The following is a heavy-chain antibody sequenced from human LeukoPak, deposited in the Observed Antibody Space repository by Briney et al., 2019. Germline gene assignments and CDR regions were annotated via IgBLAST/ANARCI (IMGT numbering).Heavy chain of an antibody. CDR1: GGTFSSYA. D-gene: IGHD2-21*02. J-gene: IGHJ6*02. V-gene: IGHV1-69*13. CDR2: IIPIFGTA. Sequence: ASVKASCKASGGTFSSYAISWVRQAPGQGLEWMGGIIPIFGTANYAQKFQGRVTITADESTSTAYMELSSLRSEDTAVYYCARDIVVVTAKGEDYYYGMDVWGQGTTVTVSS. CDR3: ARDIVVVTAKGEDYYYGMDV.